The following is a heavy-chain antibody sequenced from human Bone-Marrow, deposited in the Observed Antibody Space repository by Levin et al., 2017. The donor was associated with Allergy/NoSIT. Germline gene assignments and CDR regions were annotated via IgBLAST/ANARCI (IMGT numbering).Heavy chain of an antibody. V-gene: IGHV4-34*01. Sequence: SQTLSLTCAVYGGSFRGYYWSWIRQPPGKGLEWIGEINHSGSTNYNPSLKSRVTISVDTSKNQFSLKLSSVTAADTAVYYCARGDTGDIVVVPAAMGIWWYFDLWGRGTLVTVSS. CDR3: ARGDTGDIVVVPAAMGIWWYFDL. D-gene: IGHD2-2*01. J-gene: IGHJ2*01. CDR1: GGSFRGYY. CDR2: INHSGST.